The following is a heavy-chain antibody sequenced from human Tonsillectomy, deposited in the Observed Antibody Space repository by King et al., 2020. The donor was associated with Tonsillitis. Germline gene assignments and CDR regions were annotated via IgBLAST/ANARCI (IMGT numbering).Heavy chain of an antibody. J-gene: IGHJ4*02. CDR2: IYYNGGT. D-gene: IGHD3-16*01. Sequence: QLQESSPGLVKPSETLSLTCTVFGGSISSSAYYWGWIRQPPGKGLEWIGSIYYNGGTYQNPSLKRRVTISVDRSKNQFSLKLSSVTAADTAVYYCASPLKGETGGYFDSWGQGTLVTVSS. CDR1: GGSISSSAYY. V-gene: IGHV4-39*01. CDR3: ASPLKGETGGYFDS.